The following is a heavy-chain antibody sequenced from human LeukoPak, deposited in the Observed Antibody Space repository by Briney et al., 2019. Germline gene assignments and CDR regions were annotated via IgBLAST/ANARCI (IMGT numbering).Heavy chain of an antibody. D-gene: IGHD3-22*01. CDR1: GFTFSNYW. CDR2: INTDGSST. V-gene: IGHV3-74*01. Sequence: GGSLRLSCAASGFTFSNYWMHWVRQAPGKGLVWVSRINTDGSSTSYVDSVKGRFTISRDNSKNTLYLQMNSLRAEDTAVYYCANSYYDSSGDGAFDYWGQGTLVTVSS. J-gene: IGHJ4*02. CDR3: ANSYYDSSGDGAFDY.